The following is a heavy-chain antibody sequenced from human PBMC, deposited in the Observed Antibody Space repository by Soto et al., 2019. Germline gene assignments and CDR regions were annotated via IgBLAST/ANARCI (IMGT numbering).Heavy chain of an antibody. CDR1: GGSISSGGYS. CDR2: IYHSGST. CDR3: ARDRTVTTSYYYYGMDV. D-gene: IGHD4-17*01. Sequence: QLQLQESGSGLVKPSQTLSLTCAVSGGSISSGGYSWSWIRQPPGKGLEWIGYIYHSGSTYYNPSLKSRVTISVDRSKNQFSLKLRSVTAADTAVYYCARDRTVTTSYYYYGMDVWGQGTTVTVSS. J-gene: IGHJ6*02. V-gene: IGHV4-30-2*01.